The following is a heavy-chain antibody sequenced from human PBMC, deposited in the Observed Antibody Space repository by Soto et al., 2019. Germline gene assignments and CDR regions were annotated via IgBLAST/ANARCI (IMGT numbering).Heavy chain of an antibody. CDR1: GYSFTSYW. CDR2: IDPSDSYT. CDR3: ASCTDSGYDLGYYYGMDV. V-gene: IGHV5-10-1*01. D-gene: IGHD5-12*01. J-gene: IGHJ6*02. Sequence: PGASLKISCKGSGYSFTSYWISWVRQMPGKGLEWMGRIDPSDSYTNYSPSFQGHVTISADKSISTAYLQWSSLKASDTAMYYCASCTDSGYDLGYYYGMDVWGQGTTVTVSS.